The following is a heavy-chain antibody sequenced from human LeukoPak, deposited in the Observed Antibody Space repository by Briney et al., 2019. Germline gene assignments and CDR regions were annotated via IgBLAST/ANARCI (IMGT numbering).Heavy chain of an antibody. Sequence: SETLSLTCTVSGGSISSYYWSWIRQPPGKGLEWIGYIYYSGSTNYNPSLKSRVTISVDTSKNQFSLKLSSVTAADTAVYYCARENPSMVRGVIDPDAFDIWGQGTMVTVSS. J-gene: IGHJ3*02. CDR2: IYYSGST. V-gene: IGHV4-59*12. D-gene: IGHD3-10*01. CDR1: GGSISSYY. CDR3: ARENPSMVRGVIDPDAFDI.